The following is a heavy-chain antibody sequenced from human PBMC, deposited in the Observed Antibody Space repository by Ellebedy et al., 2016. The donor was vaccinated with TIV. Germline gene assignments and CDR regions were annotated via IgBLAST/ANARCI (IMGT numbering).Heavy chain of an antibody. CDR3: ARAGYSSGWADFKAPVY. CDR1: GYTFTSYG. CDR2: ISVYNGNR. J-gene: IGHJ4*02. Sequence: ASVKVSXXASGYTFTSYGISWVRQAPGQGLEWMGWISVYNGNRNYAQKLQGRVTMTTDTSTSTAYMELRSLRSDDTAVYYCARAGYSSGWADFKAPVYWGQGTLVTVSS. V-gene: IGHV1-18*01. D-gene: IGHD6-19*01.